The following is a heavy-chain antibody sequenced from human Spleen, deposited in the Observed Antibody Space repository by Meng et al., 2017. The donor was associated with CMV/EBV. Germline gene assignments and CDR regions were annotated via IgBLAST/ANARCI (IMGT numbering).Heavy chain of an antibody. CDR1: GGSISGCY. CDR2: INHSSSS. V-gene: IGHV4-34*01. J-gene: IGHJ4*02. CDR3: ARGLGCRSTSCQN. D-gene: IGHD2-2*01. Sequence: CAGYGGSISGCYWSWIRQPPGKGLEWVGEINHSSSSNYNPSLKRRVTISVDTSRNQFSLKRSSVTAANAAVYYCARGLGCRSTSCQNWGQGTLVTVSS.